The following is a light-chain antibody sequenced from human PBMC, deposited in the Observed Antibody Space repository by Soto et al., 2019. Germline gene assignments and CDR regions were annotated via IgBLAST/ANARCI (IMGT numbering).Light chain of an antibody. Sequence: EIVLTQSPATLSLSPGERATLSCRASQSVSSYLAWYQQTPGQAPRLLIYDASNSATGIPASFSGSGSGTDFTLTSSSLAPEDFAVYYCQQRSNWAMYTFGQGTKLEIK. V-gene: IGKV3-11*01. CDR2: DAS. CDR3: QQRSNWAMYT. CDR1: QSVSSY. J-gene: IGKJ2*01.